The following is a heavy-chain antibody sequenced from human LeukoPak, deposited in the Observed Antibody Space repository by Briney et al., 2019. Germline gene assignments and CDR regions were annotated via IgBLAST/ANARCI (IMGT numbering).Heavy chain of an antibody. CDR1: GFTFSSYS. Sequence: SGGSLRLSCAASGFTFSSYSMNWVRQAPGKGLEWVAYISSSSSTIYYADSVKGRFTISRDNAKNSLYLQMNSLRAEDTAVYYCARDIVVVPAAPLDYWGQGTLVTVSS. J-gene: IGHJ4*02. CDR3: ARDIVVVPAAPLDY. V-gene: IGHV3-48*01. CDR2: ISSSSSTI. D-gene: IGHD2-2*01.